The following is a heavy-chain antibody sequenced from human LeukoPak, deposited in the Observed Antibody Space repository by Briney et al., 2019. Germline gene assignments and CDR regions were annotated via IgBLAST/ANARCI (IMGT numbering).Heavy chain of an antibody. Sequence: GESLKISCKGSGYRFTTYWIGWVRQMPGKGLEWMGIIFPDDSDTIYSPSFQGHVTISADKSINTAYLQWSDLKASDSAMYYCARQESEMTTPANRYFDLWGQGTLITVSS. D-gene: IGHD2-15*01. CDR3: ARQESEMTTPANRYFDL. CDR1: GYRFTTYW. V-gene: IGHV5-51*01. CDR2: IFPDDSDT. J-gene: IGHJ4*02.